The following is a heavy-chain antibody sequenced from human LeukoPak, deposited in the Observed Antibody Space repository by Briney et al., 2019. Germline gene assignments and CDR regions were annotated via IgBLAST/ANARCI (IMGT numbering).Heavy chain of an antibody. V-gene: IGHV4-4*07. J-gene: IGHJ4*02. D-gene: IGHD2-15*01. CDR2: IYTSGST. Sequence: KPSETLSLTCTVAGGSISRYYWSWVRQPAGEGLEWIGRIYTSGSTNYNPSLKSRVTMSVDTSKNQFSLKLSSVTAADTAVYYCARERGYCSGGSCRVSDYWGQGTLVTVSS. CDR1: GGSISRYY. CDR3: ARERGYCSGGSCRVSDY.